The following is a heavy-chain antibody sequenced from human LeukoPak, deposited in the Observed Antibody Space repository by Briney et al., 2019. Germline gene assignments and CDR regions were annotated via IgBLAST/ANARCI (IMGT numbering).Heavy chain of an antibody. CDR3: ARALQGDCSSTSCYILPGWFVP. CDR1: GGTFSSYA. Sequence: SVKVSCKASGGTFSSYAISWVRQAPGQGLEWMGGIIPNIGTANYAQKFQGRGTITADESKSTAYMELSSLRSEGTAVYYCARALQGDCSSTSCYILPGWFVPWGQGTLVTVSS. V-gene: IGHV1-69*13. D-gene: IGHD2-2*02. CDR2: IIPNIGTA. J-gene: IGHJ5*02.